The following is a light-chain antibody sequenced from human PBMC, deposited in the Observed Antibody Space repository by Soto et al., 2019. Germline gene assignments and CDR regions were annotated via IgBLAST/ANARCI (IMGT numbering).Light chain of an antibody. CDR1: SSNIGAGYD. V-gene: IGLV1-40*01. J-gene: IGLJ1*01. CDR3: QSYDSSLSGAYV. Sequence: QAVVTQPPSVSGAPGQRVTFSCTGSSSNIGAGYDVHWYQQLPGTAPKLLIYGNSNRPSGVPDRFSGSKSGTSASLAITGLQAEDEADYYCQSYDSSLSGAYVFATGTKLTVL. CDR2: GNS.